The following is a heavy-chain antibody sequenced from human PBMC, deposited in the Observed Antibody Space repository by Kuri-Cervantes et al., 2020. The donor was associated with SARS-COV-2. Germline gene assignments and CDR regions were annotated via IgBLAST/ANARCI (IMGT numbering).Heavy chain of an antibody. CDR2: INHSGST. J-gene: IGHJ4*02. D-gene: IGHD5-12*01. V-gene: IGHV4-34*01. Sequence: SETLSLTCAVYGGSFSGYYWSWIRQPPGKGLEWIGEINHSGSTNYNPSFKSRVTIPVDTSKNQFSLKLSSVTAADTAVYYCARLIGYSGYDYSFGYFDYWGQGTLVTVSS. CDR1: GGSFSGYY. CDR3: ARLIGYSGYDYSFGYFDY.